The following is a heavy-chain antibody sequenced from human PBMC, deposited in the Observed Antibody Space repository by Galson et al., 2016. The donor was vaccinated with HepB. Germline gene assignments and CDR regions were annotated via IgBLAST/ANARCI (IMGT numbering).Heavy chain of an antibody. CDR2: ISGSGGST. D-gene: IGHD6-19*01. CDR1: GFTFSSYA. CDR3: AKPQGPFIAVAGAGGFDY. V-gene: IGHV3-23*01. J-gene: IGHJ4*02. Sequence: SLRLSCAASGFTFSSYAMSWVRQAPGTGLEWVSTISGSGGSTYYEDSVKGRFTTSRDNSKPTLYLQMNSLRAEDTAVYFCAKPQGPFIAVAGAGGFDYWGQGTLVTVSS.